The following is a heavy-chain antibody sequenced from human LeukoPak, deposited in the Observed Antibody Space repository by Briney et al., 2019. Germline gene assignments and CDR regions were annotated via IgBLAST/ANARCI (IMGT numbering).Heavy chain of an antibody. CDR3: ARVTYVDDMLYQYFDY. J-gene: IGHJ4*02. Sequence: SETLSLTCAASSNSIGSGSYWGWIRQSPGKGLEWVGSIFHSGNSYYNPSLKSRLTMSVDTSKNQFSLKLTSVTAADTALYYCARVTYVDDMLYQYFDYWGQGILVTVSS. D-gene: IGHD4-17*01. CDR1: SNSIGSGSY. V-gene: IGHV4-38-2*01. CDR2: IFHSGNS.